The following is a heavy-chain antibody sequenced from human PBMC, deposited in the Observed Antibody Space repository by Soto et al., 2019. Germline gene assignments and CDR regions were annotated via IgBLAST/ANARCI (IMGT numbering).Heavy chain of an antibody. CDR1: GINVGDGN. D-gene: IGHD1-1*01. V-gene: IGHV3-11*01. CDR2: ISIMGSTI. Sequence: GGLTSSGAGFGINVGDGNIICIRQAPGKGLEWVAYISIMGSTISYADSVKGRFTISRDNAKNSLYLQMNSLRADDTAVYYCAKRNIFDYRAQGTLVTVSS. CDR3: AKRNIFDY. J-gene: IGHJ4*02.